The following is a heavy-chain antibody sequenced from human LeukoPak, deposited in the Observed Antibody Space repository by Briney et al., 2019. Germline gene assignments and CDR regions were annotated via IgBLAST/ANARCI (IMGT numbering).Heavy chain of an antibody. CDR1: GGSISSYY. Sequence: RSSETLSLTCTVSGGSISSYYWSWIRQPPGKGLEWIGYIYYSGSTNYNPSLKSRVTISVDKSKNQFSLKLSSVTAADTAVYYCARDHLNSSGYYSGDYWGQGTLVTVSS. CDR2: IYYSGST. V-gene: IGHV4-59*12. J-gene: IGHJ4*02. D-gene: IGHD3-22*01. CDR3: ARDHLNSSGYYSGDY.